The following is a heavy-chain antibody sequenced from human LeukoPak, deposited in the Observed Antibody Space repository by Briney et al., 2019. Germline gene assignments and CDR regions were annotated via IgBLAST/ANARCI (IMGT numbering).Heavy chain of an antibody. D-gene: IGHD3-10*01. V-gene: IGHV3-30*03. CDR3: ARESSRGFGDAFDI. CDR2: ISYDGSNK. CDR1: GFTFSSYG. Sequence: GRSLRLSCAASGFTFSSYGMHWVRRAPGKGLEWVAVISYDGSNKYYADSVKGRFTISRDNSKNSLYLQMNSLRAEDTAVYYCARESSRGFGDAFDIWGQGTMVTVSS. J-gene: IGHJ3*02.